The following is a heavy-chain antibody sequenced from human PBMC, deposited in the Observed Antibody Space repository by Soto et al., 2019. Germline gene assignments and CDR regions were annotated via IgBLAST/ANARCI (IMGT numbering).Heavy chain of an antibody. CDR2: IYYSGST. D-gene: IGHD1-7*01. CDR1: GGSISSGDYY. V-gene: IGHV4-30-4*01. CDR3: ATMGTPATGLYYFDY. Sequence: SETLCLTCTVSGGSISSGDYYWSWIRQPPGKGLEWIGYIYYSGSTYYNASLKSRVTISVDTSKNQFSLNLSFVTAADTAVYYCATMGTPATGLYYFDYWGQGTLVTVS. J-gene: IGHJ4*02.